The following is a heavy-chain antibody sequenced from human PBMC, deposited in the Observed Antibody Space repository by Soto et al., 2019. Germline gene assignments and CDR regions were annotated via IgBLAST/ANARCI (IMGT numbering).Heavy chain of an antibody. Sequence: SSETLSLTCAVYGGSFSGYYWSWIRQPPGKGLEWIGEINHSGSTNYNPSLKSRVTISVDTSKNQFSLRLTSMTAADTAVYYCVASLAASGLNWLDPWGRGTLVTVSS. J-gene: IGHJ5*02. V-gene: IGHV4-34*01. D-gene: IGHD6-13*01. CDR3: VASLAASGLNWLDP. CDR2: INHSGST. CDR1: GGSFSGYY.